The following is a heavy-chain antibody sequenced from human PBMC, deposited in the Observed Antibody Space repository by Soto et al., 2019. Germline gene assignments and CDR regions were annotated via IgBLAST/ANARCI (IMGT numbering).Heavy chain of an antibody. Sequence: QITLKESGPMLVEPTQTLTLTCTFSGFSLTPSGVGVSWIRQPPGKALEWVGLIYSNDHKEYSPSLKTRVTISKDITKNQVVLTMTNTDPVDTATYFCAHLPRFYFGIDVWGQGTTVTVSS. CDR2: IYSNDHK. CDR1: GFSLTPSGVG. V-gene: IGHV2-5*01. J-gene: IGHJ6*02. CDR3: AHLPRFYFGIDV.